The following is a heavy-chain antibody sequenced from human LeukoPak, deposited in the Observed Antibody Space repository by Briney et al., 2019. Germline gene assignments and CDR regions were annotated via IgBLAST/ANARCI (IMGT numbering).Heavy chain of an antibody. CDR3: ATSSEFGDNAELEV. J-gene: IGHJ1*01. CDR2: IHIYRGNT. CDR1: GYSSTNYG. V-gene: IGHV1-18*01. Sequence: ASVKVSCKASGYSSTNYGISWVRQAPGQGLEWMGWIHIYRGNTNYAQKFQGRVRMTRDMSTTTFYMEMTTLISEDTAVYYCATSSEFGDNAELEVWGQGTLVTVSS. D-gene: IGHD4-17*01.